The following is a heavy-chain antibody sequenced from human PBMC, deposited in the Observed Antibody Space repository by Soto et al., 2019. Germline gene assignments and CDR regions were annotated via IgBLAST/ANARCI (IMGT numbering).Heavy chain of an antibody. CDR1: GGSISSYY. CDR2: IYYSGST. V-gene: IGHV4-59*12. D-gene: IGHD1-26*01. CDR3: ASSRGSPVPLDY. Sequence: SETLSLTCTVSGGSISSYYWSWIRQPPGKGLEWIGYIYYSGSTNYNPSFKSRVTISVDRSKNQFSMKLSSVTAADTAVYYCASSRGSPVPLDYWGQGTLVTVS. J-gene: IGHJ4*02.